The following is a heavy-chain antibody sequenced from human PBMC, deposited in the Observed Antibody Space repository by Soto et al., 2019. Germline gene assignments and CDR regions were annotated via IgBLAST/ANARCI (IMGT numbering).Heavy chain of an antibody. V-gene: IGHV1-46*01. CDR3: ARDGTVTTLYYYYGMDV. CDR1: GYTFTSYY. CDR2: INPSGGST. Sequence: ASVKVSCKASGYTFTSYYMHWVRQAPGQGLEWMGIINPSGGSTSYAQKFQGRVTMTRDTSTSTVYMELSSLRSEDTAVYYCARDGTVTTLYYYYGMDVWGQGTTVTV. D-gene: IGHD4-17*01. J-gene: IGHJ6*02.